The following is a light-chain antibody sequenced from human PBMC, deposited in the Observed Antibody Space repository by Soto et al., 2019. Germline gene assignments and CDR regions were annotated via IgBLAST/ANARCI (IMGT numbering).Light chain of an antibody. CDR1: QIVNSKY. Sequence: EIVLTQSPGTLSLSPGERGTVSCRASQIVNSKYLAWYQHRPGQAPRLLIYDASRRATGIPDRFSGSASGTDFILTINGLEPEDFAVYYYVQYDEPPARWTFGQGIKV. CDR2: DAS. V-gene: IGKV3-20*01. J-gene: IGKJ1*01. CDR3: VQYDEPPARWT.